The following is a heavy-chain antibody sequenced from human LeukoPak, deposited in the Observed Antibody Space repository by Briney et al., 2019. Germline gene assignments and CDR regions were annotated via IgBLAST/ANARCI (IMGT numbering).Heavy chain of an antibody. CDR3: ARGARGAVFDYFDY. CDR2: INSDGSST. J-gene: IGHJ4*02. Sequence: PGGSLRLSCAASGLTFSSSWMHWVRQVPGKGLVWVSHINSDGSSTSYADSVKGRFTISRDNAKNTVYLQMNSLTAEDTAVYYCARGARGAVFDYFDYWGQGTLVTVSS. CDR1: GLTFSSSW. V-gene: IGHV3-74*01. D-gene: IGHD3-10*01.